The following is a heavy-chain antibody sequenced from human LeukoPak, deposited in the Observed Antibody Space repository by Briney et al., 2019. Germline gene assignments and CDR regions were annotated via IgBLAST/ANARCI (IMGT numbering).Heavy chain of an antibody. Sequence: GGSLRLSCAASGFTFSSYGMHWVRQAPGKGLEWVAVISYDGSNKYYADSVKGRFTISRDNSKNTLYLQMNSLRAEDTAVYYCANGKDYWGQGTLVTVSS. CDR3: ANGKDY. V-gene: IGHV3-30*18. CDR2: ISYDGSNK. J-gene: IGHJ4*02. CDR1: GFTFSSYG. D-gene: IGHD4-23*01.